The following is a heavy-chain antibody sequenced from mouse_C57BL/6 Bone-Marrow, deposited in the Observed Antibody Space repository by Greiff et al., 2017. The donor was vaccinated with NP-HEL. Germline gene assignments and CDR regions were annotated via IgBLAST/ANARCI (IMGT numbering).Heavy chain of an antibody. Sequence: VQLQHSGAELVRPGDSVKLSCTASGFNIKDDYMHWVKQRPEQGLEWIGWIDPENGDTEYASKFQGKATITADTSSNTAYLQISSLTSEDTAVYYCTTHYGSAGAWFAYWGQGTLVTVSA. CDR3: TTHYGSAGAWFAY. CDR2: IDPENGDT. D-gene: IGHD1-1*01. V-gene: IGHV14-4*01. CDR1: GFNIKDDY. J-gene: IGHJ3*01.